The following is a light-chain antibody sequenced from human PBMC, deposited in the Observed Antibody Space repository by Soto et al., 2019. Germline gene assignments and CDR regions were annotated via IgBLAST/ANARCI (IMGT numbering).Light chain of an antibody. CDR3: CSYAGSSTWV. CDR2: EVS. CDR1: SSDVGSYNL. J-gene: IGLJ3*02. V-gene: IGLV2-23*02. Sequence: QSVLTQPASVSGSPGQSITISCTGTSSDVGSYNLVSWYQQRPGKAPKLMIYEVSKRPSAVSNRFSGSKSGNTASLTISGLQAEDEADYSCCSYAGSSTWVFGGGTQLTVL.